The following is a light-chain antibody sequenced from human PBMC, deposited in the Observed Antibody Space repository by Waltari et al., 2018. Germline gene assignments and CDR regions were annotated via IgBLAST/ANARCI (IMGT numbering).Light chain of an antibody. CDR2: GAS. CDR1: QTINNL. Sequence: DIQMTQSPPSLSASVGDRAAIPCRARQTINNLLNWYQKKPGKAPKLLIYGASTVHNGVPSRFSGSASGTDFTNISSSLQPEDCATYYCQQAYNTPVTFGPGTKVDIK. V-gene: IGKV1-39*01. J-gene: IGKJ3*01. CDR3: QQAYNTPVT.